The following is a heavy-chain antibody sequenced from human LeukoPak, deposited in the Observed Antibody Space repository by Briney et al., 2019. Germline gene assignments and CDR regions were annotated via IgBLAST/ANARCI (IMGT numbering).Heavy chain of an antibody. CDR2: ISWDGGST. Sequence: AGGSLRLSCAASGFTFDDYTMHWVRQAPGKGLEWVSLISWDGGSTYYADSVKGRFTISRDNSKNSLYLQMNSLRTEDTALYYCAKGTETLYGMDVWGQGTTVTVSS. V-gene: IGHV3-43*01. CDR1: GFTFDDYT. D-gene: IGHD5-24*01. CDR3: AKGTETLYGMDV. J-gene: IGHJ6*02.